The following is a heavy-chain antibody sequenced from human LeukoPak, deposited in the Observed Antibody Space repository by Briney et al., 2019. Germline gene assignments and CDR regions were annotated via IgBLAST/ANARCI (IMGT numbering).Heavy chain of an antibody. CDR1: GYTLTELS. D-gene: IGHD6-13*01. Sequence: GASVKVSCKVSGYTLTELSMHWVRQAPGKGLEWMGGFDPEDGETIYAQKFQGRATMTEDTSTDTAYVELSSLRSEDTAVYYCATRTQADTHNWFDPWGQGTLVTVSS. V-gene: IGHV1-24*01. CDR2: FDPEDGET. CDR3: ATRTQADTHNWFDP. J-gene: IGHJ5*02.